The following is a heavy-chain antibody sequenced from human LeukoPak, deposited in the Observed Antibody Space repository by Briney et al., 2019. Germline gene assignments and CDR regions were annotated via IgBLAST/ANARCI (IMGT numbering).Heavy chain of an antibody. Sequence: KPSETLSLTCTVSGGSMSSSSYYWGWIRQPPGKGLEWIGSIYYSGSTYYNPSLKSRVTISVDTSKNQFSLKLSSVTAADTAVYYCARIGSSWYRWFDPWGQGTLLTVSS. V-gene: IGHV4-39*07. D-gene: IGHD6-13*01. J-gene: IGHJ5*02. CDR1: GGSMSSSSYY. CDR2: IYYSGST. CDR3: ARIGSSWYRWFDP.